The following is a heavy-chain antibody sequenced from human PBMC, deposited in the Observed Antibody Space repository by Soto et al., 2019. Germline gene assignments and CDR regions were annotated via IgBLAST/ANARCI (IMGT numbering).Heavy chain of an antibody. CDR3: AKGTSNWDWYFDL. V-gene: IGHV3-30*18. CDR2: ISYDGSNK. Sequence: QVQLVESGGGVVQPGRSLRLSCAASGFTFSSYGMHWVRQAPGKGLEWVAVISYDGSNKYYADSVKGRFTISRDNSKNTLYLQMNSLRAGDTAVYYCAKGTSNWDWYFDLWGRGTLVTVSS. CDR1: GFTFSSYG. D-gene: IGHD7-27*01. J-gene: IGHJ2*01.